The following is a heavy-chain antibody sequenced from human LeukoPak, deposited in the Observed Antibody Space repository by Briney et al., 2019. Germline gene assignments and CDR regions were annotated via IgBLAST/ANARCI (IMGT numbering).Heavy chain of an antibody. CDR3: ARDLMTSYDFWSGYPFDY. D-gene: IGHD3-3*01. CDR2: INAYNGNT. J-gene: IGHJ4*02. CDR1: GYTFTSYG. V-gene: IGHV1-18*01. Sequence: GASVKVSCKASGYTFTSYGISWVRQAPGQGLEWMGWINAYNGNTNYAQKLQGRVTMTTDTSTSTAYMELRSLRSDDTAVYYCARDLMTSYDFWSGYPFDYWGQGTLVTVSS.